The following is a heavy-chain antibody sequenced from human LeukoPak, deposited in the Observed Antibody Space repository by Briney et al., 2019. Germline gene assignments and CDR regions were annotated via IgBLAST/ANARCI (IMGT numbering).Heavy chain of an antibody. CDR1: GFTFSSYS. J-gene: IGHJ4*02. Sequence: GGSLRLSCAASGFTFSSYSMNWVRQAPGKGLEWVSSISSSSSYIYYADSVKGRFTISRDNAKNSLFLQMNSLRGEDTAVYYCARCTTGKTFGSLREIKKSREIDYWGQGTLVTVSS. V-gene: IGHV3-21*01. D-gene: IGHD1-1*01. CDR2: ISSSSSYI. CDR3: ARCTTGKTFGSLREIKKSREIDY.